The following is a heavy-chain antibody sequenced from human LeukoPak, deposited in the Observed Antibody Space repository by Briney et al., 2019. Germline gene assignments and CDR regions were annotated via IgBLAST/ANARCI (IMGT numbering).Heavy chain of an antibody. V-gene: IGHV4-39*01. D-gene: IGHD3-9*01. CDR2: IYYSGSA. CDR3: ARRPGLRYFDWLYGGDWFDP. Sequence: PSETLSLTCTVSGDSISSSSYYWGWIRQPPGKGLEWIGSIYYSGSAYYSPSLKSRVTISVDTSKNQFSLKLSSVTAADTAVYYCARRPGLRYFDWLYGGDWFDPWGQGTLVTVSS. CDR1: GDSISSSSYY. J-gene: IGHJ5*02.